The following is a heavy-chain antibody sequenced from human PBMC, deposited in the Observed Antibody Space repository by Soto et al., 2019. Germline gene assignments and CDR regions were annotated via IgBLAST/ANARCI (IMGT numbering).Heavy chain of an antibody. J-gene: IGHJ4*02. CDR2: ISGSGAST. CDR1: GFTLSSYA. D-gene: IGHD2-15*01. V-gene: IGHV3-23*01. Sequence: GGSLRLSCVGSGFTLSSYAMSWVRQAPGKGLEWVSGISGSGASTDYADSVKGRFTTSRDNSENTLFLQMNSLRGEDTAVYYCAKGPFSGGSCYDHQFDYWGQGTLVTVSS. CDR3: AKGPFSGGSCYDHQFDY.